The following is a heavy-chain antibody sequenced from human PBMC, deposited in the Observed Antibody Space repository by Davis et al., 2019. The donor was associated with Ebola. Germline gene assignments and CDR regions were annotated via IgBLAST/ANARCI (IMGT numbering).Heavy chain of an antibody. D-gene: IGHD3-22*01. J-gene: IGHJ3*02. V-gene: IGHV3-7*01. Sequence: GESLKISCAASGVMFSRYWMSWARQAPGKGLEWVANIKEDGSATNYVDSVKGRFTISRDNAKKSLYLQLNSLRADDTAMYYCARDYYDNSGDGFDIWGQGTMVTVSS. CDR3: ARDYYDNSGDGFDI. CDR2: IKEDGSAT. CDR1: GVMFSRYW.